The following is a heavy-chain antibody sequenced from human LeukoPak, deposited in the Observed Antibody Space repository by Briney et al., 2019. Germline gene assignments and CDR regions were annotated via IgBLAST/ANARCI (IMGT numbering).Heavy chain of an antibody. J-gene: IGHJ6*03. CDR1: GGTFSSYA. CDR3: ASRRSSSWKLGSSYYYYMDV. V-gene: IGHV1-69*05. Sequence: SVKVSCKASGGTFSSYAISWVRQAPGQGLEWMGGIIPIFGTANYAQKFQGRVTITTDESTSTAYMELSSLRSEDTAVYYCASRRSSSWKLGSSYYYYMDVWGKGTTVTVSS. D-gene: IGHD6-13*01. CDR2: IIPIFGTA.